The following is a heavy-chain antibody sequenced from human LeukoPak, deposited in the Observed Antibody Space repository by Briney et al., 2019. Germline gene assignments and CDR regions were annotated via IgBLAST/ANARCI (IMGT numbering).Heavy chain of an antibody. Sequence: ASVTVSCKASGYTFTGYYMHWVRQAPGQGLEWMGWINPNSGGTSYAQKFQGRVTMTRDTSTSTVYMELSSLRSEDTAVYYCARGYSSSGDYDYWGQGTLVTVSS. J-gene: IGHJ4*02. CDR3: ARGYSSSGDYDY. CDR1: GYTFTGYY. CDR2: INPNSGGT. V-gene: IGHV1-2*02. D-gene: IGHD3-22*01.